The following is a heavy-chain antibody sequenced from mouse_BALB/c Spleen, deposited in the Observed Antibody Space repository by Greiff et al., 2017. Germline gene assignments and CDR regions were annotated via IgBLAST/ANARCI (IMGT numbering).Heavy chain of an antibody. Sequence: DVMLVESGGGLVKPGGSLKLSCAASGFTFSSYAMSWVRQTPEKRLEWVASISSGGSTYYPDSVKGRFTISRDNARNILYLQMSSLRSEDTAMYYCARGITNFDYWGQGTTLTVSS. J-gene: IGHJ2*01. D-gene: IGHD2-4*01. CDR1: GFTFSSYA. CDR2: ISSGGST. CDR3: ARGITNFDY. V-gene: IGHV5-6-5*01.